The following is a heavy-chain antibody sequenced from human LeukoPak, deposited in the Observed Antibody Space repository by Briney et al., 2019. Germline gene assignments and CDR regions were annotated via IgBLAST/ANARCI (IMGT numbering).Heavy chain of an antibody. Sequence: PSETLSLTCIVSGGSISSSSYYWGWIRQPPGKGLEWIGSMYYSGSTYYNPSLKSRVTISVDTSKNQFSLKLSSVTAADTAVYYCARGQGWFGELRGYFDYWGQGTLVTVSS. V-gene: IGHV4-39*01. CDR1: GGSISSSSYY. D-gene: IGHD3-10*01. J-gene: IGHJ4*02. CDR3: ARGQGWFGELRGYFDY. CDR2: MYYSGST.